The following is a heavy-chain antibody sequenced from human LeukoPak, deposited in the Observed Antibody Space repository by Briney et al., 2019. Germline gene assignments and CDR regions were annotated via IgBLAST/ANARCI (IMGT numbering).Heavy chain of an antibody. V-gene: IGHV1-69*13. CDR1: GGTFSGYA. D-gene: IGHD4-17*01. J-gene: IGHJ4*02. Sequence: ASVKVSCKASGGTFSGYAISWVRQAPGQGLEWMGGIIPIFGTANYAQKFQGRVTITADESTSTAYMELSSLRSEDTAVYYCARDYGDYPHYFDYWGQGTLVTVSS. CDR2: IIPIFGTA. CDR3: ARDYGDYPHYFDY.